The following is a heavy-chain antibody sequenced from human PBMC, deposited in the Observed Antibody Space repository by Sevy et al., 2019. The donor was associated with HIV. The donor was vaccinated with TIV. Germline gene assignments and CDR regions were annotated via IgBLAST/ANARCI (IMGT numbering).Heavy chain of an antibody. D-gene: IGHD6-6*01. V-gene: IGHV3-33*01. J-gene: IGHJ4*02. CDR3: ARDTYSSSSYFDY. CDR2: IWYDGSNK. CDR1: GFTFTSYG. Sequence: GGSLRLSCAASGFTFTSYGMHWVRQAPGKGLEWVAVIWYDGSNKYYADSVKGRFTISRDNSKNTLYLQMNGLRAEDTAVYYCARDTYSSSSYFDYWGQGTLVTVSS.